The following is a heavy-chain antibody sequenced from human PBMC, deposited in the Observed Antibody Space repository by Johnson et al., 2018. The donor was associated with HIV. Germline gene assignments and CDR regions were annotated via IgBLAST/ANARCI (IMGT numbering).Heavy chain of an antibody. D-gene: IGHD1-7*01. Sequence: VQLVESGGGVVQPGRSLRLSCAASRFTFSSYAMHWVRQAPGKGLEWVTLISYDGNNKYYADSVRGRFTVSRDNSKNTLFLQMSSLRAEDTAVYYCARVASPAELLPWAFDIWGQGTMVTVSS. V-gene: IGHV3-30*04. CDR1: RFTFSSYA. CDR3: ARVASPAELLPWAFDI. CDR2: ISYDGNNK. J-gene: IGHJ3*02.